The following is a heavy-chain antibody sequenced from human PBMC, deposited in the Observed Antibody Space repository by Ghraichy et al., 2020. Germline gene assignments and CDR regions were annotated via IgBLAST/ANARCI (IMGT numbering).Heavy chain of an antibody. CDR3: AGGYHSGNYYNEY. CDR1: GGSISRSNYY. CDR2: IYYSGST. D-gene: IGHD3-10*01. V-gene: IGHV4-39*01. J-gene: IGHJ4*02. Sequence: ETLSLTCTVSGGSISRSNYYWGWIRQPPGKGLEWIGSIYYSGSTYYNPSLKSRVTISVDTSKNQFSLKLSSVTAADTAVYYCAGGYHSGNYYNEYWGQGTLVTVSS.